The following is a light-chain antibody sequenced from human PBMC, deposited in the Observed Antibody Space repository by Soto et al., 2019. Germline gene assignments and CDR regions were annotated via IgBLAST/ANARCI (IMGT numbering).Light chain of an antibody. CDR1: SSDVGAYIY. CDR3: ISYAGNHNLV. J-gene: IGLJ2*01. Sequence: QSALTQPPSASGSPGQSVTISCTGTSSDVGAYIYVSWYQQHPGTAPKLIIYEVNKRPSGVPDRFSGSRSGNTASLTVSGLQPADAADYYCISYAGNHNLVFGGGTKLTVL. V-gene: IGLV2-8*01. CDR2: EVN.